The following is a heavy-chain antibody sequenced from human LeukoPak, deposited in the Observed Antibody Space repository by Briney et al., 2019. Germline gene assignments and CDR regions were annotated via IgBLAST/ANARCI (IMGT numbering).Heavy chain of an antibody. Sequence: GGSLRLSCAASGFTFDDYGMTWVRQAPGMGLEWVSGINWNGGTRGYADSVKGRFTISRDNAKNSLYLQMNSLRVEDTALYYCARVTSSGRAVADYWGQGTLVTVSS. J-gene: IGHJ4*02. V-gene: IGHV3-20*04. CDR1: GFTFDDYG. D-gene: IGHD6-19*01. CDR2: INWNGGTR. CDR3: ARVTSSGRAVADY.